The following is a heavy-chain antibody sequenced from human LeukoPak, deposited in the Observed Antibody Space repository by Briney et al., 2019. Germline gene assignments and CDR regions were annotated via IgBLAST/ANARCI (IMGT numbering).Heavy chain of an antibody. D-gene: IGHD2-2*01. J-gene: IGHJ1*01. CDR3: TARYCRSTSCYGEYFQR. CDR2: IKSKTDGGTA. CDR1: GFTVNSKY. V-gene: IGHV3-15*01. Sequence: GGSLRLSCAASGFTVNSKYMCWVRQAPGKGLEWVGRIKSKTDGGTADYAAPVKGRFTISRDDSKNTLYLQMNSLKTEDTAVHYCTARYCRSTSCYGEYFQRWGQGTLVTVSS.